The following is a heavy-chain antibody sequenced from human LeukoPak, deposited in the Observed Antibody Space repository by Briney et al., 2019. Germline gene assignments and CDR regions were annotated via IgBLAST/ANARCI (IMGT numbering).Heavy chain of an antibody. D-gene: IGHD1-26*01. CDR2: IYTSGST. CDR3: ARETGSSRWFDP. Sequence: SETLSLTCTVSGGSISSYYWSWIRQPAGKGLEWIGRIYTSGSTNYNASLKSRVTMSVDTSTNQISLNLSSVTAADTAAYYCARETGSSRWFDPWGQGTPVTVSS. CDR1: GGSISSYY. V-gene: IGHV4-4*07. J-gene: IGHJ5*02.